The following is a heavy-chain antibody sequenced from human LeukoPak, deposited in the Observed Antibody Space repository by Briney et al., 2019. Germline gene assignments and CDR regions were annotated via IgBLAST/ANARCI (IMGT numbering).Heavy chain of an antibody. CDR2: INHSGST. CDR3: ARVLGYDYVWGSYREYFDY. V-gene: IGHV4-34*01. D-gene: IGHD3-16*02. CDR1: GGSFSGYY. Sequence: SETLSLTCAVYGGSFSGYYWSWIRQPPGNGLEWIGEINHSGSTDYNPSLKSRVTISVDTSKNQFSLKLSSVTAADTAVYYCARVLGYDYVWGSYREYFDYWGQGTLVTVSS. J-gene: IGHJ4*02.